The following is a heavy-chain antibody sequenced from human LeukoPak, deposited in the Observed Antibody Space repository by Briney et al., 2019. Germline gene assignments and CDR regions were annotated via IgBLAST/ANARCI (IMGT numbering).Heavy chain of an antibody. D-gene: IGHD3-22*01. Sequence: TGGSLRLSCAASGFTFSSYSMNWVRQAPGKGLEWVSYISSSSSTIYYADSVKGRFTISRDNAKNSLYLQMNSLRAEDTAVYYCARPPAPYYYDSSLGAFDIWGQGTMVTVSS. CDR2: ISSSSSTI. CDR1: GFTFSSYS. V-gene: IGHV3-48*01. CDR3: ARPPAPYYYDSSLGAFDI. J-gene: IGHJ3*02.